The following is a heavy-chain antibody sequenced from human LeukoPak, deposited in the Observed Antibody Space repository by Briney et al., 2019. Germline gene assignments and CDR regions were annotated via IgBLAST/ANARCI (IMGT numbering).Heavy chain of an antibody. D-gene: IGHD6-19*01. J-gene: IGHJ4*02. Sequence: SETLSLTCTVSGGSISSYYWSWIRQPAGEGLEWIGRIYTSGSTNYNPSLKSRVTMSVDTSKNQFSLKLSSVTAADTAVYYRARAVDSSGWYYFDYWGQGTLVTVSS. V-gene: IGHV4-4*07. CDR2: IYTSGST. CDR3: ARAVDSSGWYYFDY. CDR1: GGSISSYY.